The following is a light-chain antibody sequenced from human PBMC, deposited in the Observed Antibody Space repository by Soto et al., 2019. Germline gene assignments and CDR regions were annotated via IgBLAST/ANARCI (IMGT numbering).Light chain of an antibody. CDR3: SSYAGSDKFYV. V-gene: IGLV2-14*01. Sequence: QSALTQPASVSGSPGQSITISCTGTSSDVGAYNFVSWYQHHPGRAPKLIIYEVTIRPSGVSNRFSGSKSGNTASLTVSGLQAEDEADYYCSSYAGSDKFYVFGTGTKLTVL. J-gene: IGLJ1*01. CDR1: SSDVGAYNF. CDR2: EVT.